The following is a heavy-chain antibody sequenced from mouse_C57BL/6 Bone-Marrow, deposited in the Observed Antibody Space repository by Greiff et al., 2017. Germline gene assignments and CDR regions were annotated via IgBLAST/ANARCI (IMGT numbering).Heavy chain of an antibody. CDR1: GFTFSSYA. J-gene: IGHJ2*01. CDR2: ISSGGDYL. V-gene: IGHV5-9-1*02. CDR3: TKAPYDYGRNNCDY. D-gene: IGHD2-4*01. Sequence: EVKLVESGEGLVKPGGSLKLSCAASGFTFSSYAMSWVRQTPEKRLEWVAYISSGGDYLYYADNVKGRFTISRDNTRHTLYLHMRSLMSEDTAMYYCTKAPYDYGRNNCDYWGQGTTLTVSS.